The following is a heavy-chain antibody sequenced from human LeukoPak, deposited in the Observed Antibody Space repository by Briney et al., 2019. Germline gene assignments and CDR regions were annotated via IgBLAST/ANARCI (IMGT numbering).Heavy chain of an antibody. J-gene: IGHJ4*02. Sequence: PGGSLRLSCAASGFTFSSYSINWVRQAPGKGLEWVSSISSSSSYIYYADSVKGRFTISIDNAKNSLYLQMNSLRAEDTAVYYCARAMTTVTTYYYWGQGSLVTVSS. CDR2: ISSSSSYI. CDR1: GFTFSSYS. D-gene: IGHD4-17*01. V-gene: IGHV3-21*01. CDR3: ARAMTTVTTYYY.